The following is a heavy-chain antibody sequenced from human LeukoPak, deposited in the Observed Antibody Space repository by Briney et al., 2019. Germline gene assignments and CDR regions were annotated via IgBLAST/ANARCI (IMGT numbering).Heavy chain of an antibody. Sequence: GASVKVSCKASGYTFTGYYMNWVRQAPGQGLEWMGWISAYNGNTNYAQKLQGRVTMTTDTSTSTAYMELRSLRSDDTAVYYCARDSDSSGFTDYWGQGTLVTVSS. V-gene: IGHV1-18*04. CDR2: ISAYNGNT. CDR1: GYTFTGYY. CDR3: ARDSDSSGFTDY. D-gene: IGHD3-22*01. J-gene: IGHJ4*02.